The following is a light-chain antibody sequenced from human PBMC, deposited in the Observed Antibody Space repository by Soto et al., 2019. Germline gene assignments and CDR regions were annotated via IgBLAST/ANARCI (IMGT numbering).Light chain of an antibody. CDR2: GAS. CDR1: QSVTSNF. Sequence: EIVLTQSPGPLSLSPGERATLFCRPRQSVTSNFLAWYHQKPGQSPRLLIYGASIRATGIPDGFSGSGSGIYFTLTISRLEAEDFAVYYCQQNVSSPTSFGQGTRLESK. CDR3: QQNVSSPTS. V-gene: IGKV3-20*01. J-gene: IGKJ5*01.